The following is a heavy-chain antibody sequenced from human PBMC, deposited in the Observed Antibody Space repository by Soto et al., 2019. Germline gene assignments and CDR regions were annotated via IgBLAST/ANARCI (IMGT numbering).Heavy chain of an antibody. V-gene: IGHV4-59*08. J-gene: IGHJ4*02. D-gene: IGHD3-3*01. CDR2: MHNSGST. CDR1: GGSISSYY. Sequence: SETLSLTCTVSGGSISSYYWSWIRQPPGKGLERIGYMHNSGSTKYNPSLKSRVTISADTSKNLFSLKLSSVTAADSAVYYCARGHYDFWSGYFATIDYWGQGTLVTVSS. CDR3: ARGHYDFWSGYFATIDY.